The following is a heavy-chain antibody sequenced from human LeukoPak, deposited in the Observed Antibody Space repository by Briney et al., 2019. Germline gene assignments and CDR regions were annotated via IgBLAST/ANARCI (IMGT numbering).Heavy chain of an antibody. CDR3: ARDSGSYHSSGFDP. D-gene: IGHD1-26*01. CDR2: IYYTGST. V-gene: IGHV4-39*07. Sequence: SETLSLTCTVSGGSISTNNYFWGWIRQPPGKGLEWFGSIYYTGSTYYNPSLKSRVTISVDTSKNQFSLKLSSVTAADTAVYYCARDSGSYHSSGFDPWGQGTLVTVSS. J-gene: IGHJ5*02. CDR1: GGSISTNNYF.